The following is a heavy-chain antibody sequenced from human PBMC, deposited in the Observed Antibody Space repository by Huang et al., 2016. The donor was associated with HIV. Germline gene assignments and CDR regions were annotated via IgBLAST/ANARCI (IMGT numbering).Heavy chain of an antibody. J-gene: IGHJ2*01. CDR3: ARASWYEPRSWYFGL. CDR2: INDKRYT. Sequence: QVQLQQWGAGLLKPSETLSLTCAVYGGSVSGHYWSWIRQPPGKGPEWIAEINDKRYTKANPSLKSRVTLSVHPSRNQVSLKLNSVTAADAAVYYCARASWYEPRSWYFGLWGRGTLVTVPS. CDR1: GGSVSGHY. D-gene: IGHD6-13*01. V-gene: IGHV4-34*01.